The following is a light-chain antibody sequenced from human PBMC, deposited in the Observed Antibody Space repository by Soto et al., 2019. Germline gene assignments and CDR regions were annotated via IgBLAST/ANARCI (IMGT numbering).Light chain of an antibody. CDR1: QSVSSAY. CDR3: QQYGSSPET. CDR2: DVS. J-gene: IGKJ1*01. Sequence: EIVLTLSPRTLSLSPGERATLSCRASQSVSSAYLAWYQQKPGQAPRLLIYDVSSRATGIPDRFSGSGSGTDFTLTVSRLEPEDFAVYYCQQYGSSPETFGQGTKVDI. V-gene: IGKV3-20*01.